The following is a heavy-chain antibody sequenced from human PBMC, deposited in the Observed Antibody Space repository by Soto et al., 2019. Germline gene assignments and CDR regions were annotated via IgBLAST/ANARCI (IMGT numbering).Heavy chain of an antibody. V-gene: IGHV1-8*01. CDR3: ARELYRTVRFDP. CDR2: MNPNIGNT. CDR1: GYTFTSYD. D-gene: IGHD1-26*01. Sequence: QVQLVQSGAEVKKPGASVKVSCKASGYTFTSYDINWVRQATGQGLEWMGWMNPNIGNTGYAQKFQGRVTVTRNTSLSTAYMELCSLRSDETAVYYCARELYRTVRFDPWGQGTLVTVSS. J-gene: IGHJ5*02.